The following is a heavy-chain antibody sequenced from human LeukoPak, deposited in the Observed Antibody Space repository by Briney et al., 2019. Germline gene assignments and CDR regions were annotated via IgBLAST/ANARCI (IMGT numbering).Heavy chain of an antibody. V-gene: IGHV3-23*01. D-gene: IGHD1-26*01. Sequence: QTGGSLRLSCAASGFTFSTYGMTWVRQAPGKGLEWVPAISGSGGSTYYADSVKGRVTISRDNSKNTLYLQMNSLRAEDTAVYYCAKDLVGAIPPSPADYWGQGTLVTVSS. CDR3: AKDLVGAIPPSPADY. CDR2: ISGSGGST. J-gene: IGHJ4*02. CDR1: GFTFSTYG.